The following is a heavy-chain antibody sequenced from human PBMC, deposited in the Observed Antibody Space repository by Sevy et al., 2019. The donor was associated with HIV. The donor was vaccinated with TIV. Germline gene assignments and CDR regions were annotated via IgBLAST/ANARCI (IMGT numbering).Heavy chain of an antibody. CDR1: GFSFSDAW. D-gene: IGHD6-19*01. J-gene: IGHJ4*02. Sequence: GGSLRLSCAASGFSFSDAWLNWVRQAPGKGLEWVGRIKRRRDGGTTDYAAPVKGRFIISRDDSWSILYLHMNSLKTEDTATYFCATSGRSLDYFGYWGPGALVTVSS. CDR2: IKRRRDGGTT. CDR3: ATSGRSLDYFGY. V-gene: IGHV3-15*01.